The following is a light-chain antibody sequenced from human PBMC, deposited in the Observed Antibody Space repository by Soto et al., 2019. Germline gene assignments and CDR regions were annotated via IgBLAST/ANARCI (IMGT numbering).Light chain of an antibody. J-gene: IGKJ1*01. CDR3: QQYGSSPRT. CDR1: QSVSTSS. Sequence: EIVLTQSPGTLSLSPGATATLSCSASQSVSTSSLAWYQQKGGQAPRLLIHGASSRATGIPDRFSGSGSGTDFTLTISRLEPEDFAVYYCQQYGSSPRTFGQGTKVDIK. CDR2: GAS. V-gene: IGKV3-20*01.